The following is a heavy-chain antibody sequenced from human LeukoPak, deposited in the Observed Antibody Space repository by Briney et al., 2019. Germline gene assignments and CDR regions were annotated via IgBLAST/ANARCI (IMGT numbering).Heavy chain of an antibody. CDR3: ARANWGDNYFDY. CDR1: GFTFSSYA. V-gene: IGHV3-23*01. D-gene: IGHD7-27*01. J-gene: IGHJ4*02. CDR2: ISSSGSTI. Sequence: GGSLRLSCAASGFTFSSYAMSWVRQAPGKGLEWVSAISSSGSTINYADSVKGRFTISRDNAKKSLYLQMNSLRAEDTAVYYCARANWGDNYFDYWGQGTLVTVSS.